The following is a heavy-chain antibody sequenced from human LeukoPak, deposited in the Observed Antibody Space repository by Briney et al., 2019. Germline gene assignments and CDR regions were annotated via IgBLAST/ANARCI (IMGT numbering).Heavy chain of an antibody. V-gene: IGHV3-30*14. J-gene: IGHJ4*02. CDR1: GFTFSSYW. CDR2: ISSDGSDK. Sequence: GGSLRLSCAASGFTFSSYWMSWVRQAPGKGLEWVAVISSDGSDKYYADSVKGRFTIPRDNSKNTLYLQMNSLRAEDTAVYYCARDFGGYYGYFDYWGQGTLVTVSS. CDR3: ARDFGGYYGYFDY. D-gene: IGHD1-26*01.